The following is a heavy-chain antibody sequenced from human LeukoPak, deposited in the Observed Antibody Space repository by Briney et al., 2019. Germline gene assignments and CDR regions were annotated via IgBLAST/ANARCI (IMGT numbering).Heavy chain of an antibody. V-gene: IGHV4-38-2*01. Sequence: SETLSLTCVVSGYSISNDYYWGWIRQPPGRGLEWIGSISHSGSTYYNPSLKSRVTISADTSKNQFSLKQSSVPAADTAVYYCATEVGQWLVRTWGQGTLVTVSS. CDR2: ISHSGST. CDR1: GYSISNDYY. J-gene: IGHJ5*02. CDR3: ATEVGQWLVRT. D-gene: IGHD6-19*01.